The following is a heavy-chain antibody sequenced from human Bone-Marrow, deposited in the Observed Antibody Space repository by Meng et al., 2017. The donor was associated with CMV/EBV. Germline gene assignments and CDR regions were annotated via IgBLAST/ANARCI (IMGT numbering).Heavy chain of an antibody. CDR2: IRYDGSNK. CDR1: GFTFSSYG. D-gene: IGHD3-9*01. J-gene: IGHJ6*02. V-gene: IGHV3-30*02. CDR3: AREVAYYDILTGYYTGYYYYGMDV. Sequence: GESLKISCAASGFTFSSYGMHWVRQAPGKGLEWVAFIRYDGSNKYYADSVKGRFTISRDNSKNTLYLQMNSLRAEDTAVYYCAREVAYYDILTGYYTGYYYYGMDVWGQGTTVTVSS.